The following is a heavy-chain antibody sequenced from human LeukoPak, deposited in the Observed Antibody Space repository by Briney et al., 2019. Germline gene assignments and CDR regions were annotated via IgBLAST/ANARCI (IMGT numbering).Heavy chain of an antibody. V-gene: IGHV3-74*01. CDR2: INTAGSTT. J-gene: IGHJ4*02. CDR3: AREGVVIDH. D-gene: IGHD3-3*01. CDR1: GFTFSTYW. Sequence: GGSLRLSCAVSGFTFSTYWMDWVRQAPGKGLVWVSRINTAGSTTTYADSVKGRFTISRDNAKNTLYLQLNSLSVEDTAVYYCAREGVVIDHWGQGTLDTVSS.